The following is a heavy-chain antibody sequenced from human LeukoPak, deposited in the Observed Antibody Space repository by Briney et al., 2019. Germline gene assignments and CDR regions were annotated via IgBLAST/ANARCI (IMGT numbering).Heavy chain of an antibody. D-gene: IGHD3-16*01. V-gene: IGHV3-53*01. Sequence: SGGSLTLSCAASGIAVSGNYMTWVRQTPGKGLEWVSFISINTNTFYATSVRGRFTISGDRSKNTLLLQMNSLRAEDSAVYYFGISQTWGHLFEAWGEGTLVTVSS. J-gene: IGHJ5*02. CDR2: ISINTNT. CDR1: GIAVSGNY. CDR3: GISQTWGHLFEA.